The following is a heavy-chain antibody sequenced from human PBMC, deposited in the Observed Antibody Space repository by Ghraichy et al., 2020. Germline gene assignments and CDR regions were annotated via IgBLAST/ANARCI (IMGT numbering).Heavy chain of an antibody. CDR3: ARTVIAAAMGGYYYYYGMDV. Sequence: SGPTLVKPTQTLTLTCTFSGFSLSTSGMCVSWIRQPPGKALEWLALIDWDDDKYYSTSLKTRLTISKDTSKNQVVLTMTNMDPVDTATYYCARTVIAAAMGGYYYYYGMDVWGQGTTVTVSS. D-gene: IGHD6-13*01. V-gene: IGHV2-70*01. J-gene: IGHJ6*02. CDR1: GFSLSTSGMC. CDR2: IDWDDDK.